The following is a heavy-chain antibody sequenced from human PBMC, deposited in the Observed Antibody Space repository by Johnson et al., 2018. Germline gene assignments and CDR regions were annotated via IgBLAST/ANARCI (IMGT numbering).Heavy chain of an antibody. V-gene: IGHV3-23*01. Sequence: EVQLQESGGGLVQPGGSLRLSCAASGFTFSSYAMTWVRQAPGKGLEWVSSIRGSGDTTFYADSGKGRLPISRDNYKNTLYQQMNSLRDEDTAVYYCANRRGVGDYYYYMDVWGKGTTVTVS. CDR3: ANRRGVGDYYYYMDV. CDR1: GFTFSSYA. D-gene: IGHD3-16*01. J-gene: IGHJ6*03. CDR2: IRGSGDTT.